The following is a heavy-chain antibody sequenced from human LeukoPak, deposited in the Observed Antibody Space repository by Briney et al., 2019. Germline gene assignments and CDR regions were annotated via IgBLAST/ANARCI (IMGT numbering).Heavy chain of an antibody. CDR3: ARGLTGTTADY. CDR1: GFTFSSYS. CDR2: ISSSSSYI. Sequence: GGSLRLSCADSGFTFSSYSMNWVRQAPGKGLEWVSSISSSSSYIYYADSVRGRFTISRDNAKNSLYLQMNSLRAEDTAVYYCARGLTGTTADYWGQGTLVTVSS. D-gene: IGHD1-7*01. V-gene: IGHV3-21*01. J-gene: IGHJ4*01.